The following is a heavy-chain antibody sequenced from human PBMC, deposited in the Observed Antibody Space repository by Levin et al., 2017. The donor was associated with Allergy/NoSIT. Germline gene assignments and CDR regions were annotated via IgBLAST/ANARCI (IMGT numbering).Heavy chain of an antibody. J-gene: IGHJ4*02. CDR3: VGRGWAFAY. D-gene: IGHD3-10*01. CDR1: GGSITGADYY. V-gene: IGHV4-30-4*01. Sequence: PSETLSLTCTVSGGSITGADYYWSWLRQPPGKGLEWIGYIHHSGSTYYSPSLKSRITMSVDTSKNQFSLKVTSVTAADTAVYYCVGRGWAFAYWGQGTLVTVSS. CDR2: IHHSGST.